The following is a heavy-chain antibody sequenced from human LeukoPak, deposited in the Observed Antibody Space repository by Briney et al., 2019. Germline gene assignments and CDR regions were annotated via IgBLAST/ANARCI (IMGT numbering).Heavy chain of an antibody. Sequence: GASVKVSCKASGYTFSGYYIHWARQAPGRGLEWMSWINPSNGDTNYAQKFQGRVTMTRDTSISTAYMELTRLISGDTAVYYCARVGSSGWYVHPTLDYWGQGTLVTVSS. D-gene: IGHD6-19*01. CDR3: ARVGSSGWYVHPTLDY. V-gene: IGHV1-2*02. J-gene: IGHJ4*02. CDR2: INPSNGDT. CDR1: GYTFSGYY.